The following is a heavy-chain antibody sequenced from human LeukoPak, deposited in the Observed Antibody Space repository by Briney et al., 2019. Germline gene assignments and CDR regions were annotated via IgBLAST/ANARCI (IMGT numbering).Heavy chain of an antibody. J-gene: IGHJ4*02. D-gene: IGHD3-9*01. CDR2: ISGSGGST. V-gene: IGHV3-23*01. CDR1: GFTFSSCA. Sequence: GGSLRLSCAASGFTFSSCAMSWVRRAPGKGLEWVSAISGSGGSTYYADSVKGRFTISRDNSKNTLYLQVDSLRAEDTAVYYCAKGGARYFDWLAIDYWGQGTLVTVSS. CDR3: AKGGARYFDWLAIDY.